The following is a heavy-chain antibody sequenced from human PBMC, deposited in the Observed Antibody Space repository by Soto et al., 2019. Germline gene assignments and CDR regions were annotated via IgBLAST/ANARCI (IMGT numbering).Heavy chain of an antibody. CDR3: ARGVVVVPAAIYGMDV. Sequence: SETLSLTCAVYGGSFSGYYWSWIRQPPRKGLEWIGEINHSGSTNYNPSLKSRVTISVDTSKNQFSLKLSSVTAVDTAVYYCARGVVVVPAAIYGMDVWGQGTTVTVSS. J-gene: IGHJ6*02. D-gene: IGHD2-2*01. CDR2: INHSGST. V-gene: IGHV4-34*01. CDR1: GGSFSGYY.